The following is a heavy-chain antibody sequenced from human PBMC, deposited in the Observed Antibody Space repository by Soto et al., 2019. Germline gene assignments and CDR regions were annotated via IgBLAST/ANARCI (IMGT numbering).Heavy chain of an antibody. CDR1: GYTFTSYD. Sequence: QVQLVQSGAEVKKPGASVKVSCKASGYTFTSYDIIWVRQASGQGLEWMGWMNPNSGNTGYAQKFQGRVTMTGNTSISTAYMELSCLRSEDTAVYYCARERSSGWYVDYWGQGTLVTVSS. D-gene: IGHD6-19*01. CDR3: ARERSSGWYVDY. J-gene: IGHJ4*02. CDR2: MNPNSGNT. V-gene: IGHV1-8*01.